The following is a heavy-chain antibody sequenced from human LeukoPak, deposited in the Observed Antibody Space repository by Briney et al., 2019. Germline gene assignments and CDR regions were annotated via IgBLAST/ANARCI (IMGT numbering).Heavy chain of an antibody. V-gene: IGHV4-34*01. Sequence: PSETLSLTCAVYGGSFSGYYWSWTRQPPGKGLEWIGEINHSGSTNYNPSLKSRVTISVDTSKNQFSLKLSSVTAADTAVYYCARESRLLWFGELLWDYYYYYGMDVWGQGTTVTVSS. CDR1: GGSFSGYY. CDR2: INHSGST. D-gene: IGHD3-10*01. J-gene: IGHJ6*02. CDR3: ARESRLLWFGELLWDYYYYYGMDV.